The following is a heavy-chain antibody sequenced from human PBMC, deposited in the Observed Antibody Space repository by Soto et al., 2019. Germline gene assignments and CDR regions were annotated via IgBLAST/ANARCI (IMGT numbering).Heavy chain of an antibody. CDR1: GYTFTSYG. CDR3: ARDPVDLFGYMDV. CDR2: ISAYNGNT. V-gene: IGHV1-18*01. Sequence: ASVKVSCKASGYTFTSYGISWLRQAPGQGLEWMGWISAYNGNTNYAQKLQGRVTITGDKSTSTIYMGLSSLRSDDTAVYYCARDPVDLFGYMDVWGQGTTVTVSS. J-gene: IGHJ6*02. D-gene: IGHD6-25*01.